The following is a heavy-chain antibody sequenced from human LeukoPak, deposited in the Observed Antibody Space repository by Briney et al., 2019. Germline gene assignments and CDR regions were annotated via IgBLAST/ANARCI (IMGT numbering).Heavy chain of an antibody. Sequence: GGSLRLSCAASGFTFSSYWMSWVRQAPGKGLEWVANIKQDESEKYYVDPVKGRFTISRDNAKNSLYLQMNSLRAEDTAVYYCARDKIEGPTKLDYWGQGILVTVSS. D-gene: IGHD1-1*01. V-gene: IGHV3-7*01. CDR1: GFTFSSYW. CDR2: IKQDESEK. CDR3: ARDKIEGPTKLDY. J-gene: IGHJ4*02.